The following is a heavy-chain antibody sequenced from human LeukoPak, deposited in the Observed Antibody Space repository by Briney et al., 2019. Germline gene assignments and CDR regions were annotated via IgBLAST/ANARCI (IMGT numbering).Heavy chain of an antibody. D-gene: IGHD3-10*01. CDR2: ISSSGSTI. CDR3: ARGGPGYIPMVRGVIPGV. J-gene: IGHJ6*04. CDR1: GFTFSSYE. V-gene: IGHV3-48*03. Sequence: GGSLRLSCAASGFTFSSYEMNWVRQAPGKGLEWVSYISSSGSTIYYADSVKGRFTISRDNAKNSLYLQMNSLRAEDTAVYYCARGGPGYIPMVRGVIPGVWGEGTTVTVSS.